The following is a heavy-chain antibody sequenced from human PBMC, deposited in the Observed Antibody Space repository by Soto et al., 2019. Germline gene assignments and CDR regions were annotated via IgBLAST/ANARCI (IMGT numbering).Heavy chain of an antibody. CDR1: GFTFRDYT. CDR2: MFYGGGEK. CDR3: AREGSGEVRATSAFDI. J-gene: IGHJ3*02. Sequence: QVQLVESGGGVVQPGRSLTLSCVASGFTFRDYTMHWVRQAPGKGLEWVALMFYGGGEKYYTDSVKGRFTISRDNSKNTLYLQMNSLRGEDTAVYYCAREGSGEVRATSAFDIWGQGTMVTVSS. D-gene: IGHD1-26*01. V-gene: IGHV3-30-3*01.